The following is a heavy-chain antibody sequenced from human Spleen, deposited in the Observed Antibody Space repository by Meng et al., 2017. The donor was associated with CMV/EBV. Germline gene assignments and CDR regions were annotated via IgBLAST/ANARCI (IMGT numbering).Heavy chain of an antibody. J-gene: IGHJ6*02. CDR3: TKDTSMYYDILTGTRVYYYGMDV. D-gene: IGHD3-9*01. Sequence: GESLKISCAASGFTFSSYWMSWVRQAPGKGLECVANINQDGSDKNYVDSVKGRFTISRDNAKKSLYLQMNSLRAEDTALYYCTKDTSMYYDILTGTRVYYYGMDVWGQGTTVTVSS. CDR2: INQDGSDK. CDR1: GFTFSSYW. V-gene: IGHV3-7*03.